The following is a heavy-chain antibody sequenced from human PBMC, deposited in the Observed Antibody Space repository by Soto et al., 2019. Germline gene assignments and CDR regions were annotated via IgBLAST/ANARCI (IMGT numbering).Heavy chain of an antibody. D-gene: IGHD3-10*01. Sequence: QVQLQESGPGLVKPSQTLSLTCTVSGGSISSGGYYWSWIRQHPGKGLEWIGNIYYSGSTYYNPSLKSRVSVSVDRSKNQFFLNLSSVTTAVTALAYCVRANYSCAGGYWRWLNYWGEGTLVPVSS. J-gene: IGHJ4*02. CDR3: VRANYSCAGGYWRWLNY. CDR2: IYYSGST. CDR1: GGSISSGGYY. V-gene: IGHV4-31*03.